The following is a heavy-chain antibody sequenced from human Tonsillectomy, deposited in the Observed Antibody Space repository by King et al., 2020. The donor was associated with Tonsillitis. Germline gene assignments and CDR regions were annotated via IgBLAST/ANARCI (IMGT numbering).Heavy chain of an antibody. D-gene: IGHD2-2*01. Sequence: VQLVESGGGLVKPGGSLRLSCAASGFTFSDYYMTWIRQAPGKGLEWVSYISSSGSTIYYADSVKGRFTNSRDNAKNSLYLQMNSLRAEDTAVYYCASPTPGQLLPIDYWGQGTLVTVSS. J-gene: IGHJ4*02. CDR3: ASPTPGQLLPIDY. V-gene: IGHV3-11*01. CDR1: GFTFSDYY. CDR2: ISSSGSTI.